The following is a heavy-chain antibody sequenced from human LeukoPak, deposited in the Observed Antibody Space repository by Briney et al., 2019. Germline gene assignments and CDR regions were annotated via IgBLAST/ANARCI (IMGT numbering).Heavy chain of an antibody. V-gene: IGHV3-66*01. D-gene: IGHD6-19*01. CDR2: IYSGGST. Sequence: GGSLRLSCAASGFTVSSNYMIWVRQAPGKGLEWVSVIYSGGSTYYADSVKGRFTISRDNSKNTLYLQMNSLRAEDTAVYYCAKGEQWLVLYFQHWGQGTLVTVSS. CDR3: AKGEQWLVLYFQH. J-gene: IGHJ1*01. CDR1: GFTVSSNY.